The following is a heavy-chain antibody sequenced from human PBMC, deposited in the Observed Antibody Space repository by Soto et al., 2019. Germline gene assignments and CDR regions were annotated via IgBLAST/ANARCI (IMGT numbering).Heavy chain of an antibody. CDR2: IVVGSGNT. CDR1: GFTFTSSA. V-gene: IGHV1-58*02. Sequence: ASVKVSCKASGFTFTSSAMQWVRQARGQRLEWIGWIVVGSGNTNYAQKFQGRVTMTTDTSTSTAYMELRSLISDDTAVYYCARDGGYSGSYWGQGTLVTVSS. J-gene: IGHJ4*02. D-gene: IGHD1-26*01. CDR3: ARDGGYSGSY.